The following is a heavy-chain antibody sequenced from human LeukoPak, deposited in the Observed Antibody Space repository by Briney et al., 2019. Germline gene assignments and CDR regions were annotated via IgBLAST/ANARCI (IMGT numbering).Heavy chain of an antibody. Sequence: ASVKVSYKASGYTFTSYGISWVRQAPGQGLEWMGWISAYNGNTNYAQKLQGRVTMTTDTSTSTAYMELRSLRSDDTAVYYCAREDIVVVPAALGGYYYYGMDVWGQGTTVTVSS. J-gene: IGHJ6*02. CDR3: AREDIVVVPAALGGYYYYGMDV. V-gene: IGHV1-18*01. D-gene: IGHD2-2*01. CDR2: ISAYNGNT. CDR1: GYTFTSYG.